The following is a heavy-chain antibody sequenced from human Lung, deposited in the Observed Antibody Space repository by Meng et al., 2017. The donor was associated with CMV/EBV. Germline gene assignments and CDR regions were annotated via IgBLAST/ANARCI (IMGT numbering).Heavy chain of an antibody. CDR3: AKGPLRSGSYPSYFDY. CDR2: ISGGGDRT. J-gene: IGHJ4*02. D-gene: IGHD1-26*01. V-gene: IGHV3-23*01. CDR1: GFPFSSYA. Sequence: ESXKISXAASGFPFSSYAMSWVRQAPGKGLEWVSAISGGGDRTYNADSVRGRFTISRDESKNTVYLQMSSLRAEDTAVYYCAKGPLRSGSYPSYFDYWGQGXLVTFSS.